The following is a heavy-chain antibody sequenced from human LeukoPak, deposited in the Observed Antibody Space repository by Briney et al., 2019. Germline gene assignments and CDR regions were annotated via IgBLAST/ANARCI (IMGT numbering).Heavy chain of an antibody. D-gene: IGHD6-13*01. CDR3: AKEGIGAAGRRFDC. CDR2: IANTGGNT. Sequence: SGGSLRLSCAASGFIFSAYIMDWVRQAPGKGLQWVSSIANTGGNTYYADSVRGRFTISRDNSKNTLYLQMNSLRDEDTAVYYCAKEGIGAAGRRFDCWGQGTPVTVSS. J-gene: IGHJ4*02. CDR1: GFIFSAYI. V-gene: IGHV3-23*01.